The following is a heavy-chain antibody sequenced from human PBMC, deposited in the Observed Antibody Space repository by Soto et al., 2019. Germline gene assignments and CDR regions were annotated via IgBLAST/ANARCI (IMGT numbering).Heavy chain of an antibody. CDR3: ARLYNDIPLYYYYYYGMDV. D-gene: IGHD1-1*01. J-gene: IGHJ6*02. Sequence: EVQLVESGGGLVQPGGSLRLSCAASGFTFSSYEMNWVRQAPGKGLEWVSYISSSGSTIYYADSVKGRFTISRDNAKNSLYLQMNSLRAEETAVYYCARLYNDIPLYYYYYYGMDVWGQGTTVTVSS. CDR1: GFTFSSYE. CDR2: ISSSGSTI. V-gene: IGHV3-48*03.